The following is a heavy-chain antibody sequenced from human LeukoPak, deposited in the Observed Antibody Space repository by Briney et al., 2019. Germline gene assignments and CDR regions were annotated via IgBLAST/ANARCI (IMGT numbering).Heavy chain of an antibody. V-gene: IGHV4-34*01. CDR3: ARDLGSSSDYYYGMDV. J-gene: IGHJ6*02. CDR2: INHSGST. CDR1: GGSFSGYY. D-gene: IGHD6-6*01. Sequence: PSETLSLTCAVYGGSFSGYYWSWIRQPPGKGLEWIGEINHSGSTNYNPSLKSRVTISVDTSKNQFSLKLSSVTAADTAVYYCARDLGSSSDYYYGMDVWGQGTTVTVSS.